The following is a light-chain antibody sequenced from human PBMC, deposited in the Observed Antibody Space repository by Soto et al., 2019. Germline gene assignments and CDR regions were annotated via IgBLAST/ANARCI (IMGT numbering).Light chain of an antibody. Sequence: QSVLTQPPSVSGAPGQRVTISCTGSSSNIGAGYDVHWYQQLPRTAPKLLIYSNNNRPSGVPDRFSGSKSGTSASLAITGLQPEDEADYYCSSYAGSNNPVVFGGGTKLTVL. CDR1: SSNIGAGYD. J-gene: IGLJ2*01. CDR3: SSYAGSNNPVV. V-gene: IGLV1-40*01. CDR2: SNN.